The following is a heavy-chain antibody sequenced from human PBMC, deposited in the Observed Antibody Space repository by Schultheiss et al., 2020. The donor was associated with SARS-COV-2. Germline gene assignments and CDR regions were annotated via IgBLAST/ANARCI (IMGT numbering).Heavy chain of an antibody. CDR2: ISGSGGST. Sequence: GGSLRLSCAASGFIVSSNYMSWVRQAPGKGLEWVSAISGSGGSTYYADSVKGRFTISRDNSKNTLYLQMNSLRSEDTAVYYCARARYSSGWYKYYMDVWGKGTTVTVSS. CDR3: ARARYSSGWYKYYMDV. CDR1: GFIVSSNY. J-gene: IGHJ6*03. V-gene: IGHV3-23*01. D-gene: IGHD6-19*01.